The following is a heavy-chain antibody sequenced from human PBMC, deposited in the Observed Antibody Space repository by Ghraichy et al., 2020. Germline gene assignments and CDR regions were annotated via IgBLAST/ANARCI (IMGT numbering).Heavy chain of an antibody. V-gene: IGHV3-23*01. Sequence: GGSLRLSCAASGFTFSNYVMSWVRQAPGKGLEWVSGISGSGGSTYYTESLKGRFTIARDNSKNTLILQMNSLRAEDTTVYYCAKVIAAGTTTISYYYHGMDIWGQGTKVTVSS. CDR1: GFTFSNYV. CDR2: ISGSGGST. J-gene: IGHJ6*02. D-gene: IGHD6-13*01. CDR3: AKVIAAGTTTISYYYHGMDI.